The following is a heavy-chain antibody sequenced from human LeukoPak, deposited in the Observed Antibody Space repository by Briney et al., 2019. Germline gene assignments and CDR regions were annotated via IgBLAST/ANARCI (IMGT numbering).Heavy chain of an antibody. J-gene: IGHJ4*02. V-gene: IGHV3-30-3*01. Sequence: GGSLRLSCAASGFTFSSYAVHWVRQAPGKGLEWVAVISDDGGNTYYAGSVKGRFTISRDNSKNMLYLQMNSLRAEDTAVYYCAGYYPDYWGQGTLVTVSS. D-gene: IGHD1-14*01. CDR1: GFTFSSYA. CDR3: AGYYPDY. CDR2: ISDDGGNT.